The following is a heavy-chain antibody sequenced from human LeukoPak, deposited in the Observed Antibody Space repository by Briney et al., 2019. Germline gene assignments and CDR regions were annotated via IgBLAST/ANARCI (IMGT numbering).Heavy chain of an antibody. V-gene: IGHV1-2*06. CDR3: ARDHEGAGYSYGNSYYYYYMDV. D-gene: IGHD5-18*01. CDR2: INPNSGGT. J-gene: IGHJ6*03. CDR1: GYTFTGYY. Sequence: ASVKVSCKASGYTFTGYYMHWVRQAPGQGLEWMGRINPNSGGTNYAQKFQGRVTMTRDTSISTAYMELSRLRSDDTAVYHCARDHEGAGYSYGNSYYYYYMDVWGKGTTVTVSS.